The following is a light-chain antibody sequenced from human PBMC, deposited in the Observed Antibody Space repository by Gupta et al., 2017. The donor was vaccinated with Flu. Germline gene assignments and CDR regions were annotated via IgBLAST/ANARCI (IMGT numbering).Light chain of an antibody. J-gene: IGKJ5*01. CDR3: QQSYSNPPIT. Sequence: DIQMTQSPSSLSASVVDRVTITCRASQSIRSYLNWYQQKPGKAPKLLIYAASSWQSGVTSRFSGSGDGKDVTLTISRRQQEDFATYYCQQSYSNPPITFGQGTQVEIK. CDR2: AAS. CDR1: QSIRSY. V-gene: IGKV1-39*01.